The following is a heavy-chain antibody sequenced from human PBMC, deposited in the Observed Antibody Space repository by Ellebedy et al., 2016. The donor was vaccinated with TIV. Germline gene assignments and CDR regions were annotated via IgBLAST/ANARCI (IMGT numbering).Heavy chain of an antibody. Sequence: GESLKISCAGSGFTFGSFAMHWVRQAPGKGLEWLSVIGGGGDHTYSADSVRGRFAITRDNSKNTLFLQMNRLRVDDTAVYYCAKGSSSGFNYDRVGYQYWGQGTLVAVSS. J-gene: IGHJ4*02. CDR2: IGGGGDHT. D-gene: IGHD3-22*01. CDR3: AKGSSSGFNYDRVGYQY. V-gene: IGHV3-23*01. CDR1: GFTFGSFA.